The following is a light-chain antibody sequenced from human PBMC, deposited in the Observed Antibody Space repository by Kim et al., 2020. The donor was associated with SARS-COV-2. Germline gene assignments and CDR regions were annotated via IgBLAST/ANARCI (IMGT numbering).Light chain of an antibody. J-gene: IGLJ3*02. CDR1: SLRSYY. V-gene: IGLV3-19*01. Sequence: SSELTQDPAVSVALGQTVRITCQGDSLRSYYASWYQQKPGQAPVLVIYGKNNRPSGIPDRFSGSSSGNTASLTITGAQAEDEADYYCNSRDSSGNHRWVF. CDR3: NSRDSSGNHRWV. CDR2: GKN.